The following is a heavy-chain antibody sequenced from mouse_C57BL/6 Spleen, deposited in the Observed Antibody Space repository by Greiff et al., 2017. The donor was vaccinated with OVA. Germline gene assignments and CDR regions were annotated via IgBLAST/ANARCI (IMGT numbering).Heavy chain of an antibody. J-gene: IGHJ4*01. D-gene: IGHD2-4*01. Sequence: VKLMESGPGLVQPSQSLSITCTVSGFSLTSYGVHWVRQSPGKGLEWLGVIWSGGSTDYNAAFISRLSISKDNSKSQVFFKMNSLQADDTAIYYCARNFYDYDDYAMDYWGQGTSVTVSS. V-gene: IGHV2-2*01. CDR3: ARNFYDYDDYAMDY. CDR2: IWSGGST. CDR1: GFSLTSYG.